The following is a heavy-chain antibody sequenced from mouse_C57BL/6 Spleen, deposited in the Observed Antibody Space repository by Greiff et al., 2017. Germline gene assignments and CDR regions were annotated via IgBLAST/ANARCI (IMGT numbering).Heavy chain of an antibody. Sequence: EVKLMESGPGLAKPSQTLSLTCSVTGYSITSDYWNWIRKFPGNKLEYMGYISYSGSTYYNPSLKSRISITRDTSKNQYYLQLNSVTTEDTATYYCARDSSGYRRAMDYWGQGTSVTVSS. D-gene: IGHD3-2*02. V-gene: IGHV3-8*01. CDR1: GYSITSDY. CDR2: ISYSGST. J-gene: IGHJ4*01. CDR3: ARDSSGYRRAMDY.